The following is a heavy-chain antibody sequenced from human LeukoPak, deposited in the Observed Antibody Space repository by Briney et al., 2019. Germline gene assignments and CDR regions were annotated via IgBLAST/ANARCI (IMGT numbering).Heavy chain of an antibody. CDR2: IYSSGST. CDR3: ASTSPGY. Sequence: SETLSLTCTVSSASITSSSYYWGWIRQPPGKGLEWIGSIYSSGSTYYNPSLKSRITISVDTSKTQLSLKLSSVTAADTAVYYCASTSPGYWGQGTLVTVSS. J-gene: IGHJ4*02. CDR1: SASITSSSYY. V-gene: IGHV4-39*01.